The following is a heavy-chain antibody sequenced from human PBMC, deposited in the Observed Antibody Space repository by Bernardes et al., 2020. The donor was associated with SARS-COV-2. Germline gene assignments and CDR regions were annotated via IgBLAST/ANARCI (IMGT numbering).Heavy chain of an antibody. Sequence: ASVKVSCKASGYTFTNYDINWVRQATGQGLEWMGWMNPNSGNTGYAQKFQGRVTMTRDTSISTAYMELSSLRSEDTAVYYCARDYDGNSGWFDPWGQGTPVTVSS. CDR3: ARDYDGNSGWFDP. V-gene: IGHV1-8*01. CDR2: MNPNSGNT. CDR1: GYTFTNYD. J-gene: IGHJ5*02. D-gene: IGHD3-10*01.